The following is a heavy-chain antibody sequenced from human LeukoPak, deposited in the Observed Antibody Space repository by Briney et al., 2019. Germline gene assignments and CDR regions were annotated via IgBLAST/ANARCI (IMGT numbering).Heavy chain of an antibody. CDR3: ARDPKTTGGDNWFDP. Sequence: GASVKVSCKASGYTITGYYMHWVRQAPGRGLEWMGWINPKSGGTNDAQKFQGRVTMTRDTSISTAYMELSGLRSDATAVYYCARDPKTTGGDNWFDPWGQGTLVTVSS. CDR1: GYTITGYY. V-gene: IGHV1-2*02. CDR2: INPKSGGT. J-gene: IGHJ5*02. D-gene: IGHD4-17*01.